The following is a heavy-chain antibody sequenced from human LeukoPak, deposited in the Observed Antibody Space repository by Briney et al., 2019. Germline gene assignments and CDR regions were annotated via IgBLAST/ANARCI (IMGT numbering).Heavy chain of an antibody. CDR1: GYTFTGYY. J-gene: IGHJ4*02. D-gene: IGHD3-22*01. Sequence: GASVKVSCKASGYTFTGYYMHWVRQAPGQGLEWMGWINPNSGGTNYALKFQGRVTMTRDTSISTAYMELSRLRSDDTAVYYCARTTYYYDSSGYYLLDYWGQGTLVTVSS. CDR2: INPNSGGT. CDR3: ARTTYYYDSSGYYLLDY. V-gene: IGHV1-2*02.